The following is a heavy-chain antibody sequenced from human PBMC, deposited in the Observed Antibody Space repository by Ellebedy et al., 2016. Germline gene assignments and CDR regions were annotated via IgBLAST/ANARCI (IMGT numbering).Heavy chain of an antibody. D-gene: IGHD1-14*01. CDR3: AKGNAIPGPEPLDF. V-gene: IGHV3-30*18. J-gene: IGHJ4*02. Sequence: GESLKISCAASGFTFSSYGMHWVRQAPGKGLEWVAVISYDGSNKYYADSVKGRFTISRDNSKNTLYLQMNSLRAEATAVYDCAKGNAIPGPEPLDFWGQGTLVTVSS. CDR2: ISYDGSNK. CDR1: GFTFSSYG.